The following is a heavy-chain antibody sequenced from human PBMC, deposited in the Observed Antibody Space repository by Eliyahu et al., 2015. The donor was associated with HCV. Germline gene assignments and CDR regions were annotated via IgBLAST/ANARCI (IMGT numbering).Heavy chain of an antibody. Sequence: QVQVVQSGAEVRXPXAXXKLSCRPSDHTFCGNXVXWVRQAPGQGLEWVGIITPSGDRTTYAQKVQGRVTMTRDTSTSTVYMELHSLRSEDTAVYYCARDVGWAPGGPWGQGTLVTVSS. D-gene: IGHD6-19*01. J-gene: IGHJ5*02. CDR2: ITPSGDRT. CDR3: ARDVGWAPGGP. V-gene: IGHV1-46*01. CDR1: DHTFCGNX.